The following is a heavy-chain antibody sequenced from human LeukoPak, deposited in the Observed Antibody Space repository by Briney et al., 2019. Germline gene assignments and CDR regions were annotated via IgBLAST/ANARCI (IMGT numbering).Heavy chain of an antibody. D-gene: IGHD3-22*01. CDR1: GFTVSSNY. CDR2: IYSGGST. J-gene: IGHJ4*02. CDR3: ARTSRGDSSGYDPPFFDY. Sequence: GGSLRLSCAASGFTVSSNYMSWVRQAPGKGLEWVSVIYSGGSTYYAGSVKGRFTISRDNSKNTLYLQMNSLRAEDTAVYYCARTSRGDSSGYDPPFFDYWGQGTLVTVSS. V-gene: IGHV3-53*01.